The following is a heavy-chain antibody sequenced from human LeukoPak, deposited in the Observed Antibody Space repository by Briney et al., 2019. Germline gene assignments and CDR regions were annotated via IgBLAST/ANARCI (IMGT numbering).Heavy chain of an antibody. Sequence: GRSLRLSCAASGFTFSTYEMNWVRQAPGKGLEWVSYISSSGSFIYYADSLKGRFTISRDNAKNSLYLQMNSLRAEDTAVYYCARETLSANDAFDIWGQGTLVTVSS. CDR2: ISSSGSFI. CDR1: GFTFSTYE. J-gene: IGHJ3*02. CDR3: ARETLSANDAFDI. V-gene: IGHV3-48*03.